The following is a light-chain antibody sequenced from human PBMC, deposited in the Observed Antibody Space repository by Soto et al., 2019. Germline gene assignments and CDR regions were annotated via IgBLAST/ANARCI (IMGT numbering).Light chain of an antibody. V-gene: IGKV3-20*01. Sequence: EIVMTQSPATLSASPGERATLSCRASQSVSSSFLAWYHQKPGQAPRLLIYGASSRATGIPDRFSGSGSGTDFTLTISRLEPEDFAVYYCQQYGSSPRFGQGTRLEIK. CDR2: GAS. CDR1: QSVSSSF. J-gene: IGKJ5*01. CDR3: QQYGSSPR.